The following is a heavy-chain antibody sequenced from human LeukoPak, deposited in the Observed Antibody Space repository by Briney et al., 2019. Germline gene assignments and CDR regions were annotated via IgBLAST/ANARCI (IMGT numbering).Heavy chain of an antibody. D-gene: IGHD1-26*01. V-gene: IGHV3-9*01. CDR1: GFTFDDYA. Sequence: GGSLRLSCAASGFTFDDYAMHWVRQAPGKGLEWVSGISWNSGSIGYADSVKGRFTISRDNAKNSLYLQMNSLRAEDTALYYCAKGSGSGTPSFDYWGQGTLVTVSS. J-gene: IGHJ4*02. CDR2: ISWNSGSI. CDR3: AKGSGSGTPSFDY.